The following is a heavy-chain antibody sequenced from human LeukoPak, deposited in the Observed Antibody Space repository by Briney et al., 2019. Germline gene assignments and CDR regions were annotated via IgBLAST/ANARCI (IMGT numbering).Heavy chain of an antibody. V-gene: IGHV3-30*18. CDR2: ISYDGSNK. D-gene: IGHD3-10*01. CDR3: AKDYGRYGSGSYSGMDV. J-gene: IGHJ6*02. CDR1: GFTFSSYG. Sequence: GGSLRLSCAASGFTFSSYGMHWVRQAPGKGLEWVAVISYDGSNKYYADSVKGRFTISRDNSKNTLYLQMNSLRAEDTAVYYCAKDYGRYGSGSYSGMDVWGQGTTVTVSS.